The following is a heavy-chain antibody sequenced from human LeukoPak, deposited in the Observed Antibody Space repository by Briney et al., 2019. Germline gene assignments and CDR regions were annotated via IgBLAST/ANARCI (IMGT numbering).Heavy chain of an antibody. CDR3: AKDAYDSSGYYNY. Sequence: GGSLRLSCAASGFTFSDYWMSWMRQAPGKGLEWVANIKYDGDEEYYVGSVKGRFTISRDNAKNSLYLQLNSLRVEDTAVYYCAKDAYDSSGYYNYWGQGTLVTVSS. CDR1: GFTFSDYW. V-gene: IGHV3-7*01. J-gene: IGHJ4*02. CDR2: IKYDGDEE. D-gene: IGHD3-22*01.